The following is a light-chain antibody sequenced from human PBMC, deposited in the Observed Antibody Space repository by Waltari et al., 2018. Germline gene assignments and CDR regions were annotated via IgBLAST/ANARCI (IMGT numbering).Light chain of an antibody. J-gene: IGLJ3*02. Sequence: QTVVTQEPSLTVSPGGTVTPTCASSPGPVASAHYPSWFQQMPGQAPRALIFSSTNKYSWTPARFSGSLLGGKAALTLSSVQPEDEADYYCLLHFGGDQLVFGGGTRLTVL. V-gene: IGLV7-43*01. CDR1: PGPVASAHY. CDR2: SST. CDR3: LLHFGGDQLV.